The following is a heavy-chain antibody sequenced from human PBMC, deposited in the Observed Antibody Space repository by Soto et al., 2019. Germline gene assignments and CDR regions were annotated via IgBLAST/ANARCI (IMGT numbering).Heavy chain of an antibody. J-gene: IGHJ4*02. CDR2: IYYSGST. Sequence: SETLSLTCSVSGGSISRGAYFWTWVRQFPGKGLEWIAYIYYSGSTYYNPSLKSRVTISVDTSKNQFSLKLSSVTAADTAVYYCARVRYYYDSSGYSFDYWGQGTLVTVSS. D-gene: IGHD3-22*01. CDR1: GGSISRGAYF. V-gene: IGHV4-30-4*08. CDR3: ARVRYYYDSSGYSFDY.